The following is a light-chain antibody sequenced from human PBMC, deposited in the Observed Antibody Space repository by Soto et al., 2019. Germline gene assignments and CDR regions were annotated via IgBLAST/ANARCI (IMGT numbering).Light chain of an antibody. Sequence: EIVLTQSPATLSLSPGERATLSCRASQSVGSSLAWYQQKPGQAPRLVIYDVSSRATGIQARFSGSGSGTHVTLSISSLAPEDFAVYYCQQRSNWPLTFGGGTKVEIK. CDR3: QQRSNWPLT. CDR2: DVS. CDR1: QSVGSS. J-gene: IGKJ4*01. V-gene: IGKV3-11*01.